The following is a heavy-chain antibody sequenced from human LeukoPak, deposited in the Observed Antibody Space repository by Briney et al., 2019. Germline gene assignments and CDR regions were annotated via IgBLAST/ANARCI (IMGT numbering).Heavy chain of an antibody. Sequence: PSETLSLTCTVSGGSISSYYWSWIRQPPGKGLEWIGYIYYSGSTNYNPSLKSRVTISVDTSKNQFSLKLSSVTAADTAVYYCARLSYYYGSGSYYGMDVWGQGTTVTVSS. CDR1: GGSISSYY. J-gene: IGHJ6*02. CDR2: IYYSGST. CDR3: ARLSYYYGSGSYYGMDV. D-gene: IGHD3-10*01. V-gene: IGHV4-59*08.